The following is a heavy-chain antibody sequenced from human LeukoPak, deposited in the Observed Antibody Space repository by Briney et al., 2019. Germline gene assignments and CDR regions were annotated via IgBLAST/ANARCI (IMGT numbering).Heavy chain of an antibody. CDR2: INHSGST. Sequence: HSETLSLTCAVYGGSFSGYYWSWIRQPPGKGLEWIGEINHSGSTNYNPSLKSRVTISVDTSKNQFSLKLSSVTAADTAVYYCARVPRFRYCSGGSCSPPNWFDPWGQGALVTVSS. CDR1: GGSFSGYY. CDR3: ARVPRFRYCSGGSCSPPNWFDP. V-gene: IGHV4-34*01. J-gene: IGHJ5*02. D-gene: IGHD2-15*01.